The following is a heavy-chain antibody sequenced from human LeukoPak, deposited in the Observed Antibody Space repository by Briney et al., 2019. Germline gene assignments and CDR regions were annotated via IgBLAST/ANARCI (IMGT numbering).Heavy chain of an antibody. D-gene: IGHD2-2*01. Sequence: SETLSLTCTVSGGSISSSSYYWGWIRQPPGKGLEWIGSIYYSGSTYYNPSLKSRVTISVDTSKNRFSLKLSSVTAADTAVYYCARPRGVVVPAARGGNWFDPWGQGTLVTVSS. CDR1: GGSISSSSYY. CDR3: ARPRGVVVPAARGGNWFDP. CDR2: IYYSGST. J-gene: IGHJ5*02. V-gene: IGHV4-39*01.